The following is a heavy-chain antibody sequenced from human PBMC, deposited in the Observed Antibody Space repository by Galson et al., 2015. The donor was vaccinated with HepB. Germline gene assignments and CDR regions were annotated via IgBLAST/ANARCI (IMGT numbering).Heavy chain of an antibody. CDR1: GYTFTRYG. V-gene: IGHV1-18*04. CDR3: ARLEMGRGILFDY. Sequence: SVKVSCKASGYTFTRYGISWVRQAPGQGLEWMGWISVYNDNTKYAQKFQGRVTMTTDTSTSTAYMEMRSLRYDDTAVYYCARLEMGRGILFDYWGPGTLVTVSS. CDR2: ISVYNDNT. D-gene: IGHD5-24*01. J-gene: IGHJ4*02.